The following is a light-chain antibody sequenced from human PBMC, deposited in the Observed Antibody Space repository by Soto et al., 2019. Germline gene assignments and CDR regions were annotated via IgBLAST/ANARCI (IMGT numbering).Light chain of an antibody. CDR2: EVS. CDR1: SSDVGAYKY. Sequence: QSALTQPPSASGSPGQSVTISCTGTSSDVGAYKYVSWYQQYPGKAPKLMIYEVSKRPSGVPDRFSGSKSGNTASLTVSGLQAHDEADYYCTSYVGSNIWVFGGGTKVTVL. CDR3: TSYVGSNIWV. V-gene: IGLV2-8*01. J-gene: IGLJ3*02.